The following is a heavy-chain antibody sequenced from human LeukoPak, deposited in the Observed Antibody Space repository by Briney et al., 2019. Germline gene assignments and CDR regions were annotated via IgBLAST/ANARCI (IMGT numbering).Heavy chain of an antibody. V-gene: IGHV4-30-2*01. J-gene: IGHJ4*02. Sequence: PSETLSLTCAVSGGSISSGGYSWSWIRQPPGKGLEWIGYIYHSGSIYYNPSLKSRVTISVDRSKNQFSLKLSSVTAADTAVYYCARGVGDIVVVPAVAFDYWGQGTLVTVSS. CDR1: GGSISSGGYS. CDR3: ARGVGDIVVVPAVAFDY. CDR2: IYHSGSI. D-gene: IGHD2-2*01.